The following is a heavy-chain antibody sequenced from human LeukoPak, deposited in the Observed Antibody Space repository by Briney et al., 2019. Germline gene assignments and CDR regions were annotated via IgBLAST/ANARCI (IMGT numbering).Heavy chain of an antibody. J-gene: IGHJ6*03. CDR1: GGSISSYY. CDR2: IYTSGST. V-gene: IGHV4-4*07. CDR3: ARTGYYYYYMDV. Sequence: SETLSLTCTVSGGSISSYYWGWIRQPVGKGLEWIGRIYTSGSTNYNPSLRSRVTMSVDTSKNQFSLKLSSVTAADTAVYYCARTGYYYYYMDVWGKGTTVTVSS.